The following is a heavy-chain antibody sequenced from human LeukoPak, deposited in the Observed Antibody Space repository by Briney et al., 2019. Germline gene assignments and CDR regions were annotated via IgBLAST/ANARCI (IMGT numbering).Heavy chain of an antibody. CDR1: GFTFSSYW. CDR2: VNTDGSTT. V-gene: IGHV3-74*01. J-gene: IGHJ5*01. CDR3: ASLLWFGESLPNWSDS. D-gene: IGHD3-10*01. Sequence: GGSLRLSCAASGFTFSSYWMHWVRQAPGKGLVWVSRVNTDGSTTSYADSVKGRFTISRDNAKNTLYLQMNSLRAEDTALYYCASLLWFGESLPNWSDSWGQGTLVTVSS.